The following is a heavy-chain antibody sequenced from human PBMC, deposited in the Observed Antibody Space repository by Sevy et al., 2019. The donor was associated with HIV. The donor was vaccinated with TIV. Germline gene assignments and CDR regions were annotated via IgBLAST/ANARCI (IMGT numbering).Heavy chain of an antibody. V-gene: IGHV5-51*01. CDR3: VSHPSLSAFDI. Sequence: GESLKISCKASGYTFTHYWIGWVRQMPGKGLEWMGIICPGDSETRYSPSFQGQVTFSADKSITTAYLQWSSLKASDTAMYYCVSHPSLSAFDIWGQGTMVTVSS. J-gene: IGHJ3*02. CDR2: ICPGDSET. CDR1: GYTFTHYW.